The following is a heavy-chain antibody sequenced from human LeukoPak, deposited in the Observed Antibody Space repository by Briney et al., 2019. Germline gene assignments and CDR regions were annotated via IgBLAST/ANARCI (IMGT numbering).Heavy chain of an antibody. CDR1: GGSISRSGYY. CDR2: INHSGST. CDR3: ARGLRWLQANWFDP. D-gene: IGHD5-24*01. J-gene: IGHJ5*02. V-gene: IGHV4-39*07. Sequence: SETLSLTCIVSGGSISRSGYYWAWIRQPPGKGLEWTGEINHSGSTNYNPSLKSRVTISVDTSKNQFSLKLSSVTAADTAVYYCARGLRWLQANWFDPWGQGTLVTVSS.